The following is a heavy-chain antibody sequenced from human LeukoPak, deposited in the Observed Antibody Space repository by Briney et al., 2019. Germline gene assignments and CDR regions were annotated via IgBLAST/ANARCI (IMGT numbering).Heavy chain of an antibody. V-gene: IGHV3-30*04. D-gene: IGHD6-6*01. Sequence: GGSLRLSCAASGFTFSSYAMHWVRQAPGKGLEWVAVISYDESNKYYADSVKGQFTISRDNYKNTLYLQLNSLRAEDTAVYYCARDRTQAARLDYWGQGTVVTVSS. CDR1: GFTFSSYA. CDR3: ARDRTQAARLDY. J-gene: IGHJ4*02. CDR2: ISYDESNK.